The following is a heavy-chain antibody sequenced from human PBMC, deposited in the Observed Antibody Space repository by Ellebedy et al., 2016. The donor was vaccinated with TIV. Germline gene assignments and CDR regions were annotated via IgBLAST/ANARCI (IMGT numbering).Heavy chain of an antibody. V-gene: IGHV3-23*01. CDR2: IKSSGETT. D-gene: IGHD2-2*01. Sequence: GESLKISCAASGFTFSSYAMSWVRQAPGKGLEWVSAIKSSGETTYYAESVKGRFTISRDNSKNTVYLQMNGLRAEDTALYYCAKESPYCTSISCRYYYFDSWGQGTLVTVSS. CDR3: AKESPYCTSISCRYYYFDS. CDR1: GFTFSSYA. J-gene: IGHJ4*02.